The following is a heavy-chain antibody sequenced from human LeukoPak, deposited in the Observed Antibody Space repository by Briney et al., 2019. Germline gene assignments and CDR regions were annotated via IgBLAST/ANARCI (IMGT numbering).Heavy chain of an antibody. CDR1: GDSVSSNSAA. CDR3: ARGTYYDSSGYYYGFYYFDY. J-gene: IGHJ4*02. CDR2: TYYRSKWYN. V-gene: IGHV6-1*01. D-gene: IGHD3-22*01. Sequence: SQTLSLTCAISGDSVSSNSAAWNWIRQSPSRGLEWLGRTYYRSKWYNDYAVSVKSRITINPDTSKNQFSLQLNSVTPEDTAVYYCARGTYYDSSGYYYGFYYFDYWGQGTLVTVSS.